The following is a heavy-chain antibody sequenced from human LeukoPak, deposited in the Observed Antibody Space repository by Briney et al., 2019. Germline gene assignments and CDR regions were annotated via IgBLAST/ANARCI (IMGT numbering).Heavy chain of an antibody. Sequence: PGGSLRLSCAASGFTFSSYSMNWVRQAPGKGLEWVSSISSSSSYIYYADSVKGRFTISRDNAKNSLYLQMNGLRAEDTAVYYCARVGYSYVAFDIWGQGTMVTVSS. CDR2: ISSSSSYI. D-gene: IGHD5-18*01. CDR3: ARVGYSYVAFDI. J-gene: IGHJ3*02. CDR1: GFTFSSYS. V-gene: IGHV3-21*01.